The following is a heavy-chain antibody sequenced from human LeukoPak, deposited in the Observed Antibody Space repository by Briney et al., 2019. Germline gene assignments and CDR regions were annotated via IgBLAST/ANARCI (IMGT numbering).Heavy chain of an antibody. Sequence: PGRSLRLSCAASGFTFSSYAMHWVRQAPGKGLEWVAVISYDGSNKYYADSVKGRFTIPRDNSKNTLYLQMNSLRAEDTAVYYCARGPNYYYYYYGMDVWGQGTTVTVSS. CDR2: ISYDGSNK. V-gene: IGHV3-30-3*01. J-gene: IGHJ6*02. CDR1: GFTFSSYA. CDR3: ARGPNYYYYYYGMDV.